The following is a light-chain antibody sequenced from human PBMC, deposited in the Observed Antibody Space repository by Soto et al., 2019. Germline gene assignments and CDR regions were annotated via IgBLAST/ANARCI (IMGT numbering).Light chain of an antibody. CDR2: GAS. CDR1: QGISSY. Sequence: IQFTPSPSLLSASVVDRVTIPCRASQGISSYLAWYQQKPRKAPEVLIFGASTLQSGVPSRFSGSGSGTEFTLTISSLQPEDFATYYCQQLMSYPITFGQGTRLEIK. V-gene: IGKV1-9*01. J-gene: IGKJ5*01. CDR3: QQLMSYPIT.